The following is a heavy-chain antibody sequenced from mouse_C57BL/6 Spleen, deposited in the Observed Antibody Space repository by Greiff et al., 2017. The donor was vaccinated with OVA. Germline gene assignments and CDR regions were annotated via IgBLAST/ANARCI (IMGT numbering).Heavy chain of an antibody. CDR2: INPNNGGN. Sequence: EVQLQQSGPELVKPGASVKISCKASGYTFTDSYMNWVKQSHGKSLEWIGDINPNNGGNSYNQKLKGKATLTVDKYTSTAYMELRSLTSEDSAVYYGARWRDYWYFDVWGTGTTVTVSS. J-gene: IGHJ1*03. CDR3: ARWRDYWYFDV. CDR1: GYTFTDSY. V-gene: IGHV1-26*01.